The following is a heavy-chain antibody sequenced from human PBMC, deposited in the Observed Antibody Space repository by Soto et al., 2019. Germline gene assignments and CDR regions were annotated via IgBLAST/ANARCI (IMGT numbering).Heavy chain of an antibody. D-gene: IGHD6-6*01. CDR1: GYTFTSYG. V-gene: IGHV1-18*01. Sequence: VQLVQSGAEVKQPGASVKVSCKASGYTFTSYGITWVRQAPGQGLDWMGWINTYDGNTNFAQKFQGRVTMTTDTSTSTVYMELRSLTSDDTAVYYCARGYSSSSRGDYWGQGTLVTVSS. CDR3: ARGYSSSSRGDY. CDR2: INTYDGNT. J-gene: IGHJ4*02.